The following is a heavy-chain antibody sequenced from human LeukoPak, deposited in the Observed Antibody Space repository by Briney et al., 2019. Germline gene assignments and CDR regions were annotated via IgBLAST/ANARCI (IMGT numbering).Heavy chain of an antibody. D-gene: IGHD3-10*01. Sequence: ASVKVSCKASGGTFSSYAISLVRQAPGQGLEWMGGFDPEDGETIYAQKFQGRVTMTEDTSTDTAYMELSSLRSEDTAVYYCATSGYYGSGSYYYYFDYWGQGTLVTVSS. J-gene: IGHJ4*02. V-gene: IGHV1-24*01. CDR1: GGTFSSYA. CDR2: FDPEDGET. CDR3: ATSGYYGSGSYYYYFDY.